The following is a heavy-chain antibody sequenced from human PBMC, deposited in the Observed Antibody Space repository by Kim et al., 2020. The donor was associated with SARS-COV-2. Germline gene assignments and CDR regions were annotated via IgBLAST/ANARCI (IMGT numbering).Heavy chain of an antibody. V-gene: IGHV4-39*01. CDR3: ASGPAEDIVVVPAAIRFDYYYYYYMDV. Sequence: SETLSLTCTVSGGSISSSSYYWGWIRQPPGKGLEWIGSIYYSGSTYYNPSLKSRVTISVDTSMNQFSLKLSSVTAADTAVYYCASGPAEDIVVVPAAIRFDYYYYYYMDVWGKGTTVTVSS. J-gene: IGHJ6*03. D-gene: IGHD2-2*02. CDR1: GGSISSSSYY. CDR2: IYYSGST.